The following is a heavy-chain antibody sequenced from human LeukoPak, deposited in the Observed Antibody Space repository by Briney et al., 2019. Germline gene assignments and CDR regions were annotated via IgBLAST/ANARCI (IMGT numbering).Heavy chain of an antibody. CDR2: INHSGST. CDR3: ARTPVYCSSTSCYANDY. V-gene: IGHV4-34*01. J-gene: IGHJ4*02. Sequence: KPSETLSLTCTVSGGSISTYYWSWIRQPPGKGLEWIGEINHSGSTNYNPSLKSRVTISVDTSKNQFSLKLSSVTAADTAVYYCARTPVYCSSTSCYANDYWGQGTLVTVSS. D-gene: IGHD2-2*01. CDR1: GGSISTYY.